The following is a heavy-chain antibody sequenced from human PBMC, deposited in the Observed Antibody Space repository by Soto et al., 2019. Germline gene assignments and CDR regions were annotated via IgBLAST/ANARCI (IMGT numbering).Heavy chain of an antibody. CDR1: GYSFTNYW. V-gene: IGHV5-51*01. CDR3: AGGGVRGVITRTRDYYGMDV. CDR2: IYPGDSDT. J-gene: IGHJ6*02. Sequence: PGESLKISRKGSGYSFTNYWIGWVRQMPGKGLEWMGIIYPGDSDTRYSPSFQGQVTISADKSISTAYLQWSSLKASDTAMYYCAGGGVRGVITRTRDYYGMDVWGQGTTVTVSS. D-gene: IGHD3-10*01.